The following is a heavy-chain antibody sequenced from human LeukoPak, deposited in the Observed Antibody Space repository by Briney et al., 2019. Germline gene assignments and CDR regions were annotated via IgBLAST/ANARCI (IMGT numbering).Heavy chain of an antibody. D-gene: IGHD5-18*01. Sequence: ASVKVSCKASGYTVTSYAMHWVRQAPGQRLEWMGWINAGNGNTKYSQKFQGRVTITRDTSASTAYMELSSLRSEDTAVYYCARVKIQLWLLGDYWGQGTLVTVSP. V-gene: IGHV1-3*01. CDR1: GYTVTSYA. CDR2: INAGNGNT. J-gene: IGHJ4*02. CDR3: ARVKIQLWLLGDY.